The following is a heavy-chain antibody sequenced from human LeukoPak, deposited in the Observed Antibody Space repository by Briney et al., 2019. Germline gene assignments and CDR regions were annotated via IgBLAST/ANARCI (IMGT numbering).Heavy chain of an antibody. V-gene: IGHV4-39*01. J-gene: IGHJ4*02. Sequence: SETLSLTCSVSGGSISSNSFYWGWIRQPPGKGLELIGSINYSGSTYYNPSLKSRATVLVDTSKNQFSLKLSSVTAADTAVYFCARTGSAWDWGQGILVTVSS. CDR2: INYSGST. D-gene: IGHD6-19*01. CDR3: ARTGSAWD. CDR1: GGSISSNSFY.